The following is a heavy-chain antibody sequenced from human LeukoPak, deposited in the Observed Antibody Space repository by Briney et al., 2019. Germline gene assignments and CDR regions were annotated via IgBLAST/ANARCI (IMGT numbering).Heavy chain of an antibody. CDR1: GYTFIGYY. CDR3: ARGEGELRDFDY. J-gene: IGHJ4*02. V-gene: IGHV1-2*02. D-gene: IGHD3-16*01. Sequence: ASVKVSCKASGYTFIGYYIHWVRQAPGQGLEWMGWINPNSGGTNYAQKFQGRVTMTRDTSISTAFMELSRLRSDDTAVYYCARGEGELRDFDYWGQGTLVTVSS. CDR2: INPNSGGT.